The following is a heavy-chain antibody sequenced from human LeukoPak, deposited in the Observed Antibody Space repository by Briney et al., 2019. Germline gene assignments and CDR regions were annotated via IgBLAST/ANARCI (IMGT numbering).Heavy chain of an antibody. CDR2: INHSGST. J-gene: IGHJ4*02. V-gene: IGHV4-34*01. D-gene: IGHD5-18*01. Sequence: SETLSLTCTVSGGSISSYYWSWIRQPPGKGLEWIGEINHSGSTNYNPSLKSRVTISVDTSKNQFSLKLSSVTAADTAVYYCARGTWIQLFHNYFDYWGQGTLVTVSS. CDR3: ARGTWIQLFHNYFDY. CDR1: GGSISSYY.